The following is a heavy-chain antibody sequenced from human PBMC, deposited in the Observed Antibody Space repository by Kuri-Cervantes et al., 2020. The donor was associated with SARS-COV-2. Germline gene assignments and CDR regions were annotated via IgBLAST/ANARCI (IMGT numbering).Heavy chain of an antibody. CDR2: IIPMFGTA. CDR3: ASLLGWYDSSGYYHYYYMDV. D-gene: IGHD3-22*01. V-gene: IGHV1-69*13. Sequence: SVKVSCKASGDSFSSYSFNWVRQAPGQGLEWMGGIIPMFGTADYAQKFQGRVTITADESTSTVYMELSSLRSEDTAVYYCASLLGWYDSSGYYHYYYMDVWGKGTTVTVSS. J-gene: IGHJ6*03. CDR1: GDSFSSYS.